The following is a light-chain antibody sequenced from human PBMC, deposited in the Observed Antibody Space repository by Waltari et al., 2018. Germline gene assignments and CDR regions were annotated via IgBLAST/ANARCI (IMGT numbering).Light chain of an antibody. Sequence: QSALTQPASVSGSPGPSITISCTGTSSDVGGYNYVSWYQQHPGNAPKLMIYDVSNRPSGFSNRFSGSKSGNTASLTISGLQAEDEANYYCSSYTSSSTVVFCGGTKLTVL. CDR1: SSDVGGYNY. CDR2: DVS. CDR3: SSYTSSSTVV. J-gene: IGLJ2*01. V-gene: IGLV2-14*03.